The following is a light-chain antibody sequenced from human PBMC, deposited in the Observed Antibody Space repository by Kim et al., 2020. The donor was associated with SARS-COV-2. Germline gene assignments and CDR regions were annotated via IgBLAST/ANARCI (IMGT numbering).Light chain of an antibody. CDR2: GAS. CDR1: QSVTSNY. Sequence: EIVLTQSPGTLSLSPGERATLSCRASQSVTSNYLAWYQQRPGQAPRLLIYGASSRATGIPDRFSGSGSGTDFTLTISRLEPEDFAVYYCQQYGTSKTFGRGTKVEI. V-gene: IGKV3-20*01. CDR3: QQYGTSKT. J-gene: IGKJ4*02.